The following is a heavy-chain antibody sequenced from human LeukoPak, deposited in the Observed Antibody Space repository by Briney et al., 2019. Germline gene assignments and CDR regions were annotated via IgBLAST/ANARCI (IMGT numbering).Heavy chain of an antibody. D-gene: IGHD4-17*01. Sequence: GGSLRLSCAASGFTFSSYGMHWVRQAPGKGLEWVAVISYDGSNKYYADSVKGRFTISRDNSKNTLYLQMNSLRAEDTAVYYCAKGINDYGDYDFDYWGQGTLVTVSS. CDR1: GFTFSSYG. J-gene: IGHJ4*02. CDR2: ISYDGSNK. CDR3: AKGINDYGDYDFDY. V-gene: IGHV3-30*18.